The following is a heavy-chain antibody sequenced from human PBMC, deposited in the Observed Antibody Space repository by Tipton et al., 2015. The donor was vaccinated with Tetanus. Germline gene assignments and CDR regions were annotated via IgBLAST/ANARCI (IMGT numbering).Heavy chain of an antibody. J-gene: IGHJ4*02. CDR2: IYPGDSST. V-gene: IGHV5-51*01. CDR3: ARQKGY. CDR1: GYSFGIYW. Sequence: QSGAEVKKPGESLKISCKGSGYSFGIYWLAWVRQMPGKGLEWMGIIYPGDSSTIYSPSFQGLVTISVDKSINTTYLRWTSLKASDSAMYYCARQKGYWGQGTLVTVSS.